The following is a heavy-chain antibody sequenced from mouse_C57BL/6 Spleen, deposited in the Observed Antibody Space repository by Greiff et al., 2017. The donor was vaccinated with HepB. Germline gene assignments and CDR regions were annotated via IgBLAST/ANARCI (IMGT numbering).Heavy chain of an antibody. CDR3: ARFITTVVATDLDV. V-gene: IGHV1-55*01. Sequence: QVQLQQPGAELVKPGASVKMSCKASGYTFTSYWITWVKQRPGQGLEWIGDIYPGSGSTNYNEKFKSKATLTVDTSSSTAYMQLSSLTSEDSAVYYCARFITTVVATDLDVWGTGTTVTVSS. CDR2: IYPGSGST. D-gene: IGHD1-1*01. J-gene: IGHJ1*03. CDR1: GYTFTSYW.